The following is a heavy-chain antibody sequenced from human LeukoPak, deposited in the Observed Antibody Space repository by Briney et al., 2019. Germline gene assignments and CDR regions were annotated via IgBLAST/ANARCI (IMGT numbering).Heavy chain of an antibody. Sequence: ASVKVSCKASGYTFTGYFMNWVRQAPGQGLEWMGWIHPNSGGANYAQKFQGRVTMTRDTSISTAYMELSSLTSDDTAVYYCARGSSERDWFDLWGQGTLVTVSS. CDR2: IHPNSGGA. V-gene: IGHV1-2*02. CDR1: GYTFTGYF. J-gene: IGHJ5*02. CDR3: ARGSSERDWFDL. D-gene: IGHD1-1*01.